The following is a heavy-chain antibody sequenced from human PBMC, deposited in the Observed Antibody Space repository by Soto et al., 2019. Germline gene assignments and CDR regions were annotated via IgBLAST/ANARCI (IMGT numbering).Heavy chain of an antibody. CDR1: GYTFTSYG. J-gene: IGHJ6*03. CDR2: ISAYNGNT. V-gene: IGHV1-18*01. Sequence: QVQLVQSGAEVKKPGASVKVSCKASGYTFTSYGISWVRQAPGQGLEWMGWISAYNGNTNYAQKLQRRVTMTADTSTSTAYMELTSLRSDGTAVYYCARFRDLGYYYGSGPPNYYYYMDVWGKGTTVTVSS. CDR3: ARFRDLGYYYGSGPPNYYYYMDV. D-gene: IGHD3-10*01.